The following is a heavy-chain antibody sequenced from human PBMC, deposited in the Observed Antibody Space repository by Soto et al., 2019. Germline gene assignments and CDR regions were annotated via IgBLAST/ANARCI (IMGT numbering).Heavy chain of an antibody. V-gene: IGHV5-51*03. Sequence: EVQLVQSGAQVKKAGESLKISCKGSGYSFSDYWIAWVRQTPGKGLEWMGIIYPGDSDTRYSPSFQGHVSFSADKSISTAYLQWSSLRASYTDMYVCAWGYSYFDYWGPGTLVAVSS. CDR1: GYSFSDYW. CDR3: AWGYSYFDY. J-gene: IGHJ4*02. CDR2: IYPGDSDT. D-gene: IGHD2-15*01.